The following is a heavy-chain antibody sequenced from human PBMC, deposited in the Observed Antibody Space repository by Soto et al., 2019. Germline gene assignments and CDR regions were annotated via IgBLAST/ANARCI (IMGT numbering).Heavy chain of an antibody. CDR3: ARTGFWSGYSRPPFDY. D-gene: IGHD3-3*01. Sequence: PSETLSLTCTVSGGSINDFYWSWNRQPPGKGLEWIGYIYYSGSTDYNPSLKGRVTISVDTSKNQFSLKLRSVTAADTAVYYCARTGFWSGYSRPPFDYWGQGTLVTVSS. CDR2: IYYSGST. CDR1: GGSINDFY. J-gene: IGHJ4*02. V-gene: IGHV4-59*01.